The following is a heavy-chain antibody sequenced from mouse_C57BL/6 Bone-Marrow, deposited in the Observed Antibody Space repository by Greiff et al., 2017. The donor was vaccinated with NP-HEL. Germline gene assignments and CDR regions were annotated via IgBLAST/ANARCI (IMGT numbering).Heavy chain of an antibody. CDR2: IDPNRGGT. J-gene: IGHJ4*01. Sequence: VQLQQPGAELVKPGASVKLSCKASGYTFTSYWMHWVKQRPGRGLEWIGRIDPNRGGTKYNEKFKSKATLTVDKPSSTAYMQLSSLTSEDSAVYYCARGSITTVVEGAMDYWGQGTSVTVSS. V-gene: IGHV1-72*01. D-gene: IGHD1-1*01. CDR3: ARGSITTVVEGAMDY. CDR1: GYTFTSYW.